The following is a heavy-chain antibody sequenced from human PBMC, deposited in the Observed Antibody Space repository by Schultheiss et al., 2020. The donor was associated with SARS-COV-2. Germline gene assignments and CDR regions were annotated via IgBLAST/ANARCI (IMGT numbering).Heavy chain of an antibody. CDR1: GFTFSNAW. CDR2: ISWNSGSI. CDR3: AKDLVVAVAATGGWFDP. Sequence: GGSLRLSCADSGFTFSNAWMNWVRQAPGKGLEWVSGISWNSGSIGYADSVKGRFTISRDNAKNTLYLQMNSLRAEDTAVYYCAKDLVVAVAATGGWFDPWGQGTLVTVSS. J-gene: IGHJ5*02. V-gene: IGHV3-74*01. D-gene: IGHD6-19*01.